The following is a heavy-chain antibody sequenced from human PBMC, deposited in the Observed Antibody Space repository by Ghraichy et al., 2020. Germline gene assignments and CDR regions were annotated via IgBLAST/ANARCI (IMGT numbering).Heavy chain of an antibody. CDR2: ISGSGGNR. Sequence: GESLNISCAASGFTFSSYAMNWVRQAPGKGLEWVSAISGSGGNRDYADSVKGRFTISRDNSKNTLYLQMNSLRPEDTALYYCVSNSGSSVGFWGQGTLVTVSS. CDR1: GFTFSSYA. J-gene: IGHJ4*02. V-gene: IGHV3-23*01. CDR3: VSNSGSSVGF. D-gene: IGHD1-26*01.